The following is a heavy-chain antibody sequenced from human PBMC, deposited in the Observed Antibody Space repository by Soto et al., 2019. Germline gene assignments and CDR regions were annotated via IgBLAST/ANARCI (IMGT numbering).Heavy chain of an antibody. CDR3: ARDKITGLFDY. CDR1: GDSMSSGTYH. J-gene: IGHJ4*02. Sequence: PSETLSLTCSVSGDSMSSGTYHWDWIRQPPGKGLEWIGTIYYSGTTHYNPSLKSRVTISVDTSKSQFFLKLSSVTAADTAVYYCARDKITGLFDYWGQGTLVTVSS. V-gene: IGHV4-39*02. D-gene: IGHD2-8*02. CDR2: IYYSGTT.